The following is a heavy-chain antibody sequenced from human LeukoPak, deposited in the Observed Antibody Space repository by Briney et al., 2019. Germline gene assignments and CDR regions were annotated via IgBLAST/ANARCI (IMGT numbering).Heavy chain of an antibody. CDR3: ARLLAGYSRD. CDR2: INPNSGGT. CDR1: GYTFTGYY. D-gene: IGHD6-13*01. V-gene: IGHV1-2*02. J-gene: IGHJ4*02. Sequence: GASVKVFCKASGYTFTGYYMLWVRQAPGQGLEWMGWINPNSGGTNYAQKFQGRVTMTRDTSISTAYMELSRLRSDDTAVYYCARLLAGYSRDWGQGTLITVSS.